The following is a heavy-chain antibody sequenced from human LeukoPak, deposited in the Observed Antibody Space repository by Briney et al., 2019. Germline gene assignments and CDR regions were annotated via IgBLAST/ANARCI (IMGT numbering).Heavy chain of an antibody. Sequence: PGGSLRLSCAASGFTFSSHGMDWVRQAPGKGLEWVAFISYDGSNKYYVDSLKGRFTISRDSSKNTLYLQMNSLGAEDTAVYYCARGSGYGELDYWGQGTLVTVSP. J-gene: IGHJ4*02. CDR2: ISYDGSNK. CDR3: ARGSGYGELDY. D-gene: IGHD5-12*01. V-gene: IGHV3-30*03. CDR1: GFTFSSHG.